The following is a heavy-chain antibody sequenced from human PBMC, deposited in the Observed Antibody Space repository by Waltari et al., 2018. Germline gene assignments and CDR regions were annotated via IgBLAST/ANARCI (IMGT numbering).Heavy chain of an antibody. Sequence: QARLVESGGGVVQPGKTLRLSCVGSEFTFSNYGMHWVRQAPGKGRGWVAVVSYDGRKEYYADSLKGRFTISRDNSKSTLYLEMNGLTVEDTATYYCAKSHLLYFDWWGGMDVWGQGTTVTVSS. D-gene: IGHD3-9*01. CDR3: AKSHLLYFDWWGGMDV. J-gene: IGHJ6*02. V-gene: IGHV3-30*18. CDR1: EFTFSNYG. CDR2: VSYDGRKE.